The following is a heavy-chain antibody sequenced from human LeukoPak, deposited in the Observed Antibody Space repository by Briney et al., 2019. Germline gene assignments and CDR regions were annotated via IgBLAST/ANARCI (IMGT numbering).Heavy chain of an antibody. CDR1: GYTFDDYA. V-gene: IGHV3-9*01. CDR3: AKEVVRYCSGGSCSQYWYFDL. Sequence: GGSLRLSCAASGYTFDDYAMHWVRQAPGKGLQWVSGISWNSGIIGYADSVKGRFTISRDNAKNSLYLQMNSLRAEDTAVYYCAKEVVRYCSGGSCSQYWYFDLWGRGTLVTVSS. J-gene: IGHJ2*01. D-gene: IGHD2-15*01. CDR2: ISWNSGII.